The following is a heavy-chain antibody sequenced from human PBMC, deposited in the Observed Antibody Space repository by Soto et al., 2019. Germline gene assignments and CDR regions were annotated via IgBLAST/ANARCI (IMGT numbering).Heavy chain of an antibody. J-gene: IGHJ4*02. D-gene: IGHD3-3*01. CDR1: GCHFSSYG. CDR3: AKGPIFGVENIYDY. CDR2: MSGSGGTA. Sequence: AVVSMRVSWVAAGCHFSSYGMSWVRKTPGKGLEWVSGMSGSGGTAYYRDSGKGRFTISRDNSKQTLYLQMSSLRAEDTALYYCAKGPIFGVENIYDYWGQGTLVTVSS. V-gene: IGHV3-23*01.